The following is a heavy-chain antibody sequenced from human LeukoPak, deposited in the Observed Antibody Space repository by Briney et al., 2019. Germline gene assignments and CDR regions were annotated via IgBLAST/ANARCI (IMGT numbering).Heavy chain of an antibody. CDR2: IYTSGST. CDR3: ARESEWERDYYYYYYMDV. D-gene: IGHD1-26*01. Sequence: SETLSLTCTVSGYSISSGYYWGWIRQPAGKGLEWIGRIYTSGSTNYNPSLKSRVTMSVDTSKNQFSLKLSSVTAADTAVYYCARESEWERDYYYYYYMDVWGKGTTVTISS. J-gene: IGHJ6*03. V-gene: IGHV4-4*07. CDR1: GYSISSGYY.